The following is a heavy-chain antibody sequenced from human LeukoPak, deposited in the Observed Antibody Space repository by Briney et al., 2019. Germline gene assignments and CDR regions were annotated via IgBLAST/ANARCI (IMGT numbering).Heavy chain of an antibody. CDR1: GYTLTGYY. Sequence: ASVKVSCKASGYTLTGYYMHWVRQAPGQGLEWMGWINPNSGGTNYAQKFQGRVTMTRDTSISTAYMELSRLRSDDTAVYYCARHAEQWLVDPDYWGQRTLVTVSS. CDR2: INPNSGGT. CDR3: ARHAEQWLVDPDY. V-gene: IGHV1-2*02. J-gene: IGHJ4*02. D-gene: IGHD6-19*01.